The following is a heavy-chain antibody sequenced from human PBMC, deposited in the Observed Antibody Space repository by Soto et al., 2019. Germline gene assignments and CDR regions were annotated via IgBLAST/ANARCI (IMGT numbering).Heavy chain of an antibody. CDR3: AKTIKLGYCSGGSCYLFDY. CDR2: ISGSGGST. Sequence: GGSLRLSCAASGFTFSSYAMSLVRHAPGKGLEGVSAISGSGGSTYYADSVKGRFTISRDNTKNTLYLQMNSLRAEDTAVYYCAKTIKLGYCSGGSCYLFDYWGQGTLVTVSS. J-gene: IGHJ4*02. V-gene: IGHV3-23*01. D-gene: IGHD2-15*01. CDR1: GFTFSSYA.